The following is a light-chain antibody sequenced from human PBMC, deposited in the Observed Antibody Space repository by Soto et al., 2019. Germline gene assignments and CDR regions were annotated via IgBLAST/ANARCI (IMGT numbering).Light chain of an antibody. CDR3: QQLNNYPIT. CDR1: QSITNR. V-gene: IGKV1-5*01. J-gene: IGKJ5*01. CDR2: DAL. Sequence: DIQMTHSPSTLSASVGDRVAITCRASQSITNRLAWYQLKPGKAPKVLIYDALNLESGVPSRFSGSGSGTEFSLTISSLQAEDFATYYCQQLNNYPITFGQGTRLEIK.